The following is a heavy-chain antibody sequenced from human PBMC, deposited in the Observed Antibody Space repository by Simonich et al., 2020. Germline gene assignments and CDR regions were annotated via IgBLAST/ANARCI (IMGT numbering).Heavy chain of an antibody. J-gene: IGHJ4*02. CDR3: ARDVRRDGFDY. V-gene: IGHV3-7*01. CDR2: KKQDGSEK. CDR1: GFTFSSYW. Sequence: EVQLVESGGGLVQPGGSLRLSFAASGFTFSSYWMSGGPGTGKGMGGVAKKKQDGSEKYYVNSVKGRFTISRDNAKNSLYLQMNSLRAEDTAVYYCARDVRRDGFDYWGQGTLVTVSS.